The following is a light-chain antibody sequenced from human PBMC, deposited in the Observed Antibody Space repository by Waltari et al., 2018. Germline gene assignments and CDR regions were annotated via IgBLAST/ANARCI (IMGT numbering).Light chain of an antibody. V-gene: IGKV1-33*01. CDR2: DAA. CDR3: QQYNNLPWT. CDR1: QDIHYF. Sequence: DIQMTQSPSSLSASVGHRVTITCQASQDIHYFFNWYQQKPGKAPKVLIYDAAHLETGVPSRFSGGGSGTDFSFTISSLQPEDIATYYCQQYNNLPWTFGQGTKVEIK. J-gene: IGKJ1*01.